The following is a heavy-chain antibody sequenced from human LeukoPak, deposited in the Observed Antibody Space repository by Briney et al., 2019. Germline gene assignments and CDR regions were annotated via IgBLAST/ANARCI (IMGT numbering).Heavy chain of an antibody. V-gene: IGHV4-59*08. CDR3: ARHSPGYSYENWFDP. CDR2: IYYSGST. D-gene: IGHD5-18*01. J-gene: IGHJ5*02. CDR1: GGSISSYY. Sequence: PSETLSLTCTVSGGSISSYYWSWIRQPPGKGLEWIGYIYYSGSTNYNPSLKSRVTISVDTSKNQFSLKLSSVTAADTAVYYCARHSPGYSYENWFDPWGQGTLVTVSS.